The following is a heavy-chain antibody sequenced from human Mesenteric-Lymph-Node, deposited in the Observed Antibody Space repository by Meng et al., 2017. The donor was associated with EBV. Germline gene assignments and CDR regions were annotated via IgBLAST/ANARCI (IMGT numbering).Heavy chain of an antibody. D-gene: IGHD3-22*01. J-gene: IGHJ4*02. CDR2: ISVYNGNK. CDR1: XYTFTTYG. CDR3: ARGESPAYFYDSSGSYNY. Sequence: QVQLVQSGAEVKKPGASVKVSCXAXXYTFTTYGISWVRQAPGQGLEWMGWISVYNGNKNYAQKFKGRVTMTTDISTSTAYLELKSLRSDDTAVYYCARGESPAYFYDSSGSYNYWGQGTLVTVSS. V-gene: IGHV1-18*01.